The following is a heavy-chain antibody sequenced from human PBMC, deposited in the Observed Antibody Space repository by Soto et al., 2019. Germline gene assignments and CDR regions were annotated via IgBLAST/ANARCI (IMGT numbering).Heavy chain of an antibody. CDR2: IHQSGST. D-gene: IGHD1-26*01. J-gene: IGHJ3*02. Sequence: QLQLQESGSGLVKPSQTLFLTCAVSGGSISGGGYSWSWIRQPPGKGLEWIGNIHQSGSTYYNPSLKSRVTISVDRSKNQFSLKLSSVTAADTAVYYCARATSGTYWDDAFDIWGQGKMVTVSS. CDR1: GGSISGGGYS. CDR3: ARATSGTYWDDAFDI. V-gene: IGHV4-30-2*01.